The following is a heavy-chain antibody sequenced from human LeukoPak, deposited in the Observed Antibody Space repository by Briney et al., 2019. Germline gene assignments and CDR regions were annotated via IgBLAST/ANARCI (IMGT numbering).Heavy chain of an antibody. Sequence: PGGSLRLSCAASGFTFNSYAMHWVRQAPGKGLEWVAVISYDGSNKYYADSVKGRFTISRDNSKNTLYLQMNSLRAEDTAVYYCARDRYYDSSGHPIYFDYWGQGTLVTVSS. CDR1: GFTFNSYA. CDR2: ISYDGSNK. J-gene: IGHJ4*02. D-gene: IGHD3-22*01. V-gene: IGHV3-30-3*01. CDR3: ARDRYYDSSGHPIYFDY.